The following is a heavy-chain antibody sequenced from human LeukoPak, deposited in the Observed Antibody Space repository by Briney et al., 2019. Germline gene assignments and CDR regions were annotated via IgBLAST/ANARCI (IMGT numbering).Heavy chain of an antibody. CDR3: ARDGSSWYYYYYGMDV. CDR2: RNPNRGNT. D-gene: IGHD6-13*01. V-gene: IGHV1-8*01. CDR1: GYTFTSYD. Sequence: ASVKVSCKASGYTFTSYDINWVRQATGQGLEWMGWRNPNRGNTGYAHKFQGRVTMTRSTSISTAYMELSSLRSVDTAVYYCARDGSSWYYYYYGMDVWGQGTTVTVSS. J-gene: IGHJ6*02.